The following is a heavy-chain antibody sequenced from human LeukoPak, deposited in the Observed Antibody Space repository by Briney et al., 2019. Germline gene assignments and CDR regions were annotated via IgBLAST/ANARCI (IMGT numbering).Heavy chain of an antibody. CDR1: GGSFSDYF. D-gene: IGHD2-2*01. Sequence: SETLSLTCAVYGGSFSDYFWGWIRQPPGKGLEWIGEINHGGRTYYNPSLKSRGTISVDTSKNQSSLNLSSVTAADTAVYYCARDVVVVPAAIHYGMDVWGQGTTVTVSS. CDR2: INHGGRT. V-gene: IGHV4-34*01. CDR3: ARDVVVVPAAIHYGMDV. J-gene: IGHJ6*02.